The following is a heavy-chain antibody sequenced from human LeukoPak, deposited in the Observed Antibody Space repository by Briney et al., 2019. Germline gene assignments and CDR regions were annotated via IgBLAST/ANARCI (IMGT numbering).Heavy chain of an antibody. CDR1: GGSISSSNW. Sequence: SGTLSLTCAVSGGSISSSNWWSWVRQPPGKGLEWIGEIYHSGSTNYNPSLKSRVTISVDKSKNQFPLKLSSVTAADTAVYYCAVVTSGYSYGYYYYGMDVWGQGTTVTVSS. CDR2: IYHSGST. CDR3: AVVTSGYSYGYYYYGMDV. D-gene: IGHD5-18*01. J-gene: IGHJ6*02. V-gene: IGHV4-4*02.